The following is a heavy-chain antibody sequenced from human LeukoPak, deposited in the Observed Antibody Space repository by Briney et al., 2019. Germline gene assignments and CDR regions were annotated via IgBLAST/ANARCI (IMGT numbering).Heavy chain of an antibody. Sequence: PSETLSLTCAVYGGSFSGYYWGWIRQPPGKGLEWIGSIYHSGSTYYNPSLKSRVTISVDTSKNQFSLKLSSVIAADTAVYYCARVDWLANHYYYMDVWGKGTTVTVSS. CDR1: GGSFSGYY. CDR2: IYHSGST. V-gene: IGHV4-38-2*01. CDR3: ARVDWLANHYYYMDV. D-gene: IGHD2-21*01. J-gene: IGHJ6*03.